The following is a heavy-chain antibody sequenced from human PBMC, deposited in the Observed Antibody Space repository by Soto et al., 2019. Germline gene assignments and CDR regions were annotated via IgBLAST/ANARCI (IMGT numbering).Heavy chain of an antibody. CDR2: MLYSGLT. J-gene: IGHJ6*02. V-gene: IGHV4-39*01. Sequence: SETLSLTCSVSGYSVTSSDYYWAWFRQPPGKGLEWIGSMLYSGLTYYNPSLKSRVTLSVDTSKNQFSVRLNSVTAADTAVYYCAPLSVSLSGPYGIHVWGQGTTVTVSS. D-gene: IGHD2-15*01. CDR3: APLSVSLSGPYGIHV. CDR1: GYSVTSSDYY.